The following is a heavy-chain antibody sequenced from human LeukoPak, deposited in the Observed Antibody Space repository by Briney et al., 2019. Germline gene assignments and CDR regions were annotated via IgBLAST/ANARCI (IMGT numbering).Heavy chain of an antibody. CDR1: GCTFTSYG. Sequence: ASVKVSCKGSGCTFTSYGIRWVRQAPGQELEWMGWISAYNGNTNYAQKLQGRVTMTTDTSTSTAYMELRSLRSDDTAVYYCAVPNYGSGSYYAFDLWGQGRMVTVSS. D-gene: IGHD3-10*01. J-gene: IGHJ3*01. CDR3: AVPNYGSGSYYAFDL. V-gene: IGHV1-18*01. CDR2: ISAYNGNT.